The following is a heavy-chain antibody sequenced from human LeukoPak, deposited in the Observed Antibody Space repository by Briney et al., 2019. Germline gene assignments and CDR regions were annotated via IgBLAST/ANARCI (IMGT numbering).Heavy chain of an antibody. J-gene: IGHJ4*02. D-gene: IGHD1-26*01. CDR2: TRNKANSYTT. V-gene: IGHV3-72*01. Sequence: GGSLRLSCATSGFTFSSYWMSWVRQAPGKGLEWVGRTRNKANSYTTEYAASVKGRFTISRDDSKNSLYLQMNSLKTEDTAVYYCAVVSGSYYAPFDYWGQGTLVTVSS. CDR1: GFTFSSYW. CDR3: AVVSGSYYAPFDY.